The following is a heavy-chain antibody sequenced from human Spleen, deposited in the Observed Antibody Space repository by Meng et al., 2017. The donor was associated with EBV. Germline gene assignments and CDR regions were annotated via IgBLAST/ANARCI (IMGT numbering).Heavy chain of an antibody. CDR2: IHYSGST. J-gene: IGHJ4*02. CDR3: ARASSGDSDGFDY. D-gene: IGHD5-18*01. V-gene: IGHV4-34*01. CDR1: GGSFCGYF. Sequence: QVHLLQWCPGLLKPSETLSLTCAVYGGSFCGYFWAWIRQPPGKGLEWIGYIHYSGSTHYNSSLRSRITMSLDTSKNKLSLKLSSVTAADTAVYYCARASSGDSDGFDYWGQGTLVTVSS.